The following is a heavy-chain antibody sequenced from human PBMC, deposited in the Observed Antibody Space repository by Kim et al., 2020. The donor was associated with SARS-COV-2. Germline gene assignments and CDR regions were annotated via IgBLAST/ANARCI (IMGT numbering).Heavy chain of an antibody. V-gene: IGHV3-9*01. J-gene: IGHJ4*02. CDR2: ISWNSGSI. D-gene: IGHD3-10*01. Sequence: GGSLRLSCAASGFTFDDYAMHWVRQAPGKGLEWVSGISWNSGSIGYADSVKGRFTISRDNAKNSLYLQMNSLRAEDTALYYCAKGTGSGSHHYHGGFGVGYWGQGTLVTVSS. CDR1: GFTFDDYA. CDR3: AKGTGSGSHHYHGGFGVGY.